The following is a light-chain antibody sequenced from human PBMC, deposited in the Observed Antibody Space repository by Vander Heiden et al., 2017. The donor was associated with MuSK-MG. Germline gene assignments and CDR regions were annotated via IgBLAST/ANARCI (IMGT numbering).Light chain of an antibody. CDR2: QDS. CDR3: QAWDSSTVV. V-gene: IGLV3-1*01. Sequence: SYELTQPPSVSVSPGQTASITCSGDKWGDKYACWYQQKPGQSPVLVIYQDSKRASGIPERFSGSNSGTTATLTISGTQAMDEADYYCQAWDSSTVVFGGGTKLNVL. CDR1: KWGDKY. J-gene: IGLJ2*01.